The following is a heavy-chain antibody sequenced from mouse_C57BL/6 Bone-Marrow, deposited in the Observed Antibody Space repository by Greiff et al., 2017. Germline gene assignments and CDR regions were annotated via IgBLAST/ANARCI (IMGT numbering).Heavy chain of an antibody. D-gene: IGHD1-1*01. CDR3: ARTENYYYGSSPYAMDY. Sequence: QVQLQQPGAELVMPGASVKLSCKASGYTFTSYWMHWVKQRPGQGLEWIGEIDPSDSYTNYNQKFKGKSTLTVDKSSSTAYMQLSSLTSEDSAVYYCARTENYYYGSSPYAMDYWGQGTSVTVSS. CDR2: IDPSDSYT. V-gene: IGHV1-69*01. J-gene: IGHJ4*01. CDR1: GYTFTSYW.